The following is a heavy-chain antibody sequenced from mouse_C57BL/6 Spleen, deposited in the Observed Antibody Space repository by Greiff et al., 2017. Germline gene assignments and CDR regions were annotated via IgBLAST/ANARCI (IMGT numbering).Heavy chain of an antibody. V-gene: IGHV5-6*02. CDR3: ARHDDDGYPHFDY. Sequence: DVMLVESGGDLVKPGGSLKLSCAASGFTFSSYGMSWVRQTPDKRLEWVATISSGGSYTYYPDSVKGRFTISRDNAKNTLYLQMSSLKSEDTAMYYCARHDDDGYPHFDYWGQGTTLTVSS. CDR2: ISSGGSYT. CDR1: GFTFSSYG. J-gene: IGHJ2*01. D-gene: IGHD2-3*01.